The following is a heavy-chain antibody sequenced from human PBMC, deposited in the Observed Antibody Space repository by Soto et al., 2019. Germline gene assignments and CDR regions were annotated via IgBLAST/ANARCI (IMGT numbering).Heavy chain of an antibody. CDR2: ATPYGRS. D-gene: IGHD5-12*01. J-gene: IGHJ4*02. Sequence: SETLSLTCAVYGVSFNSYFWNWVRQPPGKGLELIGEATPYGRSNYNPSLKSRVTISVDTSKNQFSLKLSSVTAAETAVYYCATGTRGSDMVASNFDYWGQGTLVTVSS. V-gene: IGHV4-34*01. CDR3: ATGTRGSDMVASNFDY. CDR1: GVSFNSYF.